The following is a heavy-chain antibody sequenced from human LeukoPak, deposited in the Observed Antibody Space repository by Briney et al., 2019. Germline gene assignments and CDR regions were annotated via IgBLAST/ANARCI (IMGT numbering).Heavy chain of an antibody. CDR3: AKGASGPLRYFDWSTYYFDY. J-gene: IGHJ4*02. V-gene: IGHV3-23*01. CDR2: ISGSGGST. D-gene: IGHD3-9*01. Sequence: PGGSLRLSCAASGFTFSSYAMSWVRQAPGKGLEWVSAISGSGGSTYYADSGKGRFTISGDNSQNTLYLQMNSLRAEDTAVYYCAKGASGPLRYFDWSTYYFDYWGQGTLVTVSS. CDR1: GFTFSSYA.